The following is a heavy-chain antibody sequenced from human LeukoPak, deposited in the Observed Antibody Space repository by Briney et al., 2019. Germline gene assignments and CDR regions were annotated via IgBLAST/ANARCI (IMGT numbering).Heavy chain of an antibody. V-gene: IGHV4-59*12. D-gene: IGHD4-17*01. J-gene: IGHJ4*02. CDR1: GGSISSYY. CDR2: IYYSGST. Sequence: SETLSLTCTVSGGSISSYYWSWIRQPPGKGLEWIGYIYYSGSTNYNPSLRSRVTMSIDTSKNQFSLKLNSVTAADTAVYYCAREYGDFDYWGQGTLVTVSS. CDR3: AREYGDFDY.